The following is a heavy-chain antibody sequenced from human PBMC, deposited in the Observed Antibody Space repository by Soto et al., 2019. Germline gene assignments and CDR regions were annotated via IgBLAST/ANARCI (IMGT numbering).Heavy chain of an antibody. CDR1: GYSFTSYW. D-gene: IGHD3-10*01. CDR3: ARHKFYGSGSYDPWFDP. V-gene: IGHV5-51*01. Sequence: PGESLKISCKGSGYSFTSYWIGWVRQMPGKGLEWMGIIYPGDSDTRYSPSFQGQVTISADKSISTAYLQWSSLKASDTAMYYCARHKFYGSGSYDPWFDPWGQGTLVTVSS. J-gene: IGHJ5*02. CDR2: IYPGDSDT.